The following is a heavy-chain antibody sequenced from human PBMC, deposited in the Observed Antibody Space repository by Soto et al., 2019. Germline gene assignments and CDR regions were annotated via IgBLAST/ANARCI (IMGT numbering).Heavy chain of an antibody. D-gene: IGHD6-13*01. CDR2: TYYRSKWYN. CDR1: GYSVSSISTA. CDR3: TRGTAAAGYNY. V-gene: IGHV6-1*01. J-gene: IGHJ4*02. Sequence: SQTLSLTYAISGYSVSSISTAWKWIRQSPSRGLEWLGRTYYRSKWYNDYAVSVKSRITINPDTSKNQFSLQLNAVSPEDTAVYYCTRGTAAAGYNYWGQGTLVTVSS.